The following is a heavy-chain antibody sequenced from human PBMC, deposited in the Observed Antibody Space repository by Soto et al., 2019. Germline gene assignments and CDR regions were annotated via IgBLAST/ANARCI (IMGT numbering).Heavy chain of an antibody. Sequence: GEALKISCKASGYDFSTFWIAWVRQMPGRGLELMVVIYPDDSDVTYSQYFQGQVTISVDKYMTTAYLHWSSLSASDTATYYCARQRNAGWLDXWGQGTPVTVS. CDR1: GYDFSTFW. V-gene: IGHV5-51*01. CDR2: IYPDDSDV. J-gene: IGHJ5*02. CDR3: ARQRNAGWLDX.